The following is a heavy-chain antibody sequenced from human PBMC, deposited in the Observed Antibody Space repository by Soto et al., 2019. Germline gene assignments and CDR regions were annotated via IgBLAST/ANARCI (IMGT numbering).Heavy chain of an antibody. CDR1: GYSFTSYC. D-gene: IGHD6-19*01. CDR2: ICPGDSDT. V-gene: IGHV5-51*01. J-gene: IGHJ4*02. Sequence: PGESLKISCKGSGYSFTSYCIAWVRQVPGKGLEWMGIICPGDSDTRYRPSFQGQATMSADKSISTAYLQWSSLKASDTAMYYCERRMSSGWYGFDYWGKATLVTVSS. CDR3: ERRMSSGWYGFDY.